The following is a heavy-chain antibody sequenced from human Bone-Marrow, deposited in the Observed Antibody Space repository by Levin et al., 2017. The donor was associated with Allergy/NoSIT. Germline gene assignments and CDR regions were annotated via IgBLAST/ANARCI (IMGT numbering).Heavy chain of an antibody. CDR3: ARVDWNYARGAFNF. CDR1: GFTVSNNY. J-gene: IGHJ3*01. V-gene: IGHV3-53*01. D-gene: IGHD1-7*01. Sequence: QPGGSLRLSCAASGFTVSNNYMTWVRQAPGKGLEWVSFIYSGGSTSYADSVKGRFTISRDNSKNTLYLQLDSLRAEDTAVYYCARVDWNYARGAFNFWGQGTMVTVSS. CDR2: IYSGGST.